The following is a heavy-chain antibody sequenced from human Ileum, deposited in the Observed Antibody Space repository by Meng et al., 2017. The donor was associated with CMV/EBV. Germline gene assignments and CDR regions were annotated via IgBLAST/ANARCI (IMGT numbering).Heavy chain of an antibody. J-gene: IGHJ4*02. CDR1: GYTFTGYY. Sequence: KASGYTFTGYYMHWVRQDPGQGLEWMGWINPNSGGTNYAQKFQGRVTMTRDTSISTAYMELSRLRSDDTAVYYCARDSAMVPYYFDYWGQGTLVTVSS. D-gene: IGHD3-10*01. V-gene: IGHV1-2*02. CDR2: INPNSGGT. CDR3: ARDSAMVPYYFDY.